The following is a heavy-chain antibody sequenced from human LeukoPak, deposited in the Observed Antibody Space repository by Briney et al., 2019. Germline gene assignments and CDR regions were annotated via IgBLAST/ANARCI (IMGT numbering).Heavy chain of an antibody. CDR1: GGSISTSSYC. D-gene: IGHD6-13*01. V-gene: IGHV4-39*01. CDR2: IFYSGAT. Sequence: PSETLSLTCTVSGGSISTSSYCWGWIRQPPGKGLEWIGSIFYSGATYYNPSLKSRVTISVDTSKNQFSLKLSSVTAADTAVYYCARRGIAGATGYWGQGTLVTVSS. J-gene: IGHJ4*02. CDR3: ARRGIAGATGY.